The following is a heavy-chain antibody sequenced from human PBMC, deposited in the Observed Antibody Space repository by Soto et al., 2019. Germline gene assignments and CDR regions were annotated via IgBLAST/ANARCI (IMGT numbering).Heavy chain of an antibody. CDR1: GFTVSNYA. V-gene: IGHV3-23*01. Sequence: EVQLLEFGGVLVQPGGSLRLSCAASGFTVSNYAVTWVLQAPGKGLEWVSTISGSGGSTYYADSVKGRFTISRDNSKNTQYLQMNSLRAEDTAVYYCAKDQGSSWYEIDYWGQGTLVTVSS. D-gene: IGHD6-13*01. CDR2: ISGSGGST. CDR3: AKDQGSSWYEIDY. J-gene: IGHJ4*02.